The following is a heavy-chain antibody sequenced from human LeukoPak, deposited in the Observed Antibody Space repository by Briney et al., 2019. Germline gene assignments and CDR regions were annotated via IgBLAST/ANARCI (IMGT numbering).Heavy chain of an antibody. CDR1: GGSISSDY. CDR3: AREGGDY. J-gene: IGHJ4*02. V-gene: IGHV4-59*01. Sequence: SETLSLTCTVSGGSISSDYWQWIRQPPGKGLEWIGYIYYSGSTNYNPSLKSRDTISVDTSKNQFSLKLSSVTAADTAVYYCAREGGDYWGQGTLVTVSS. CDR2: IYYSGST.